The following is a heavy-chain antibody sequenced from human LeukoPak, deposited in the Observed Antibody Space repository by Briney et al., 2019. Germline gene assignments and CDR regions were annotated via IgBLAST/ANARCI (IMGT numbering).Heavy chain of an antibody. CDR1: GSYW. CDR2: INSDGSWT. CDR3: AQPQWELRGLTDH. Sequence: LRLSCAASGSYWMHWVRQAPGKGLVWVSHINSDGSWTSYADSVKGRFTISKDNAKNTVYLQMNSLRAEDTAIYYCAQPQWELRGLTDHWGQGTPVTVSS. V-gene: IGHV3-74*01. J-gene: IGHJ4*02. D-gene: IGHD1-26*01.